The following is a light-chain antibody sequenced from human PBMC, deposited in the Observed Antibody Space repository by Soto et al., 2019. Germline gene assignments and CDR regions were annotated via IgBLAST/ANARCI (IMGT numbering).Light chain of an antibody. CDR3: QQRSNWPPT. CDR2: DAS. J-gene: IGKJ3*01. Sequence: EIVLTQSPATLSLSPGERATLSCRASQSVSSYLAWYQQKPGQAPRLLIYDASNRATGIPARFSGSGSGTVFTLTISNLEPEDFAVYYCQQRSNWPPTFGPGTKAVIK. V-gene: IGKV3-11*01. CDR1: QSVSSY.